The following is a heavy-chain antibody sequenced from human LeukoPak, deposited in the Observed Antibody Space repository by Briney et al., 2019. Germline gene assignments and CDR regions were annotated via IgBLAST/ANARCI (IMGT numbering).Heavy chain of an antibody. Sequence: PGGSLRLSCAASGFTFDDYAMHWVRQAPGKGLERVSLISGDGGSTYYADSVKGRFTISRDNSKNSLYLQMNSLRTEDTALYYCAKGAFGYDILTGGYYYMDVWGKGTTVTVSS. CDR1: GFTFDDYA. CDR3: AKGAFGYDILTGGYYYMDV. D-gene: IGHD3-9*01. J-gene: IGHJ6*03. CDR2: ISGDGGST. V-gene: IGHV3-43*02.